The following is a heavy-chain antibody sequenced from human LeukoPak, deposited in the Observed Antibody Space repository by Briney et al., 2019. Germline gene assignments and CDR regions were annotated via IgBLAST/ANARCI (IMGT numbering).Heavy chain of an antibody. CDR2: IWYDGSNK. Sequence: PGRSLRLSCAASGFTFSNYGMHWVRQAPGKGLEWVAGIWYDGSNKYYADSAKGRFTISRDNSKTTLYLQMNSLRAEDTAVYYCARDPWIQPHYFDYWGQGTLVTVSS. V-gene: IGHV3-33*01. CDR1: GFTFSNYG. J-gene: IGHJ4*02. D-gene: IGHD5-18*01. CDR3: ARDPWIQPHYFDY.